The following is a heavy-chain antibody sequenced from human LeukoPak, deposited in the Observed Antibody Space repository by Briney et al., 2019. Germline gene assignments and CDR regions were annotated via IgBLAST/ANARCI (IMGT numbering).Heavy chain of an antibody. D-gene: IGHD5-18*01. CDR3: ARSQRGHSYGPIDY. V-gene: IGHV3-21*01. Sequence: GGSLRLSCEGSGFTFSDYGINWVRQAPGKGLEWVSCISSSPGHTYYADSVRGRFTISRDNAKNPLSLQMNSLRAEDTAVYFCARSQRGHSYGPIDYWGQGTLVTVSS. CDR2: ISSSPGHT. CDR1: GFTFSDYG. J-gene: IGHJ4*02.